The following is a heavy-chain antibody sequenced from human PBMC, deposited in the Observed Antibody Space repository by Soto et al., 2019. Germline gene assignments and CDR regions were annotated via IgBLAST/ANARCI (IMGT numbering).Heavy chain of an antibody. Sequence: QLQLQESGPGLVKPSETLSLTCTVSGGSISSSSYYWGWIRQPPGKGLEWIGSIYYSGSTYYNPSLKSRVTISVDTSKNQFSLKLSSVTAAETAVYYCARGRFGELYPYYYYYYYMDVWGKGTTVTVSS. J-gene: IGHJ6*03. V-gene: IGHV4-39*01. CDR1: GGSISSSSYY. D-gene: IGHD3-10*01. CDR3: ARGRFGELYPYYYYYYYMDV. CDR2: IYYSGST.